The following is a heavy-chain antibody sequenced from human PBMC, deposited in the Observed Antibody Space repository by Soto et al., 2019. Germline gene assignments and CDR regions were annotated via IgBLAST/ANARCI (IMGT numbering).Heavy chain of an antibody. CDR1: GYTFTGYY. Sequence: ASVKVSCKASGYTFTGYYMHWARQAPGQGLEWMGWINPNSGGTNYAQKFQGWVTMTRDTSISTAYMELSRLRSDDTAVYYCARAAAAGTVGYWGQGTLVTVSS. CDR2: INPNSGGT. J-gene: IGHJ4*02. CDR3: ARAAAAGTVGY. D-gene: IGHD6-13*01. V-gene: IGHV1-2*04.